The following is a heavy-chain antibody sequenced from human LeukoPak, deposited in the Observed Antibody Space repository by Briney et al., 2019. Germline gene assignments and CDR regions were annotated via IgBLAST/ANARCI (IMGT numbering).Heavy chain of an antibody. V-gene: IGHV4-39*07. Sequence: SETLSLTCTVSGGSISTSNYYWGWIRQPPGKGLEWIGSIYYSGSTYYNPSLKSRVTISVDTSKNQFSLKLSSVTAADTAVYYCARGLSGSYQIDYWGQGTLVTVSS. CDR2: IYYSGST. J-gene: IGHJ4*02. D-gene: IGHD1-26*01. CDR1: GGSISTSNYY. CDR3: ARGLSGSYQIDY.